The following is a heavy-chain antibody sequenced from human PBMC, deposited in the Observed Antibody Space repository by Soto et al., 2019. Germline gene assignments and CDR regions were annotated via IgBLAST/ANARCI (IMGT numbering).Heavy chain of an antibody. J-gene: IGHJ4*02. D-gene: IGHD5-12*01. CDR3: ARDRLDNRRDGYNSHFDY. Sequence: SETLSLTCTVSGGSISSGGYYWSWIRQHPGKGLEWIGYIYYSGSTYYNPSLKSRVTISVDTSKNQFSLKLSSVTAADTAVYYCARDRLDNRRDGYNSHFDYWGQGTLVTVSS. CDR1: GGSISSGGYY. V-gene: IGHV4-31*03. CDR2: IYYSGST.